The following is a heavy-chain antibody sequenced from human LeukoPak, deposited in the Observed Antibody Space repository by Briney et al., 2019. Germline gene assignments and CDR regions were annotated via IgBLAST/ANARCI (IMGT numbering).Heavy chain of an antibody. Sequence: PSETLSLTCSVYGGSFSGYYWSWIRQPPGKGLEGSGEINHSGSTNYNPSLKSRVTISVETSKNQFSLKLSCVPAADTAVYYCARGPPPVLRYFDWLSRMFDYWGQGTLVTVSS. J-gene: IGHJ4*02. CDR3: ARGPPPVLRYFDWLSRMFDY. D-gene: IGHD3-9*01. V-gene: IGHV4-34*01. CDR1: GGSFSGYY. CDR2: INHSGST.